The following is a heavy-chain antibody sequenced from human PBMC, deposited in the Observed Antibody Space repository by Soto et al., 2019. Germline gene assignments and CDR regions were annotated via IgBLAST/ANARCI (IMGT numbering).Heavy chain of an antibody. Sequence: EMQLLESGGGLVQPGGSLRLSCVVSGFSFSTYGVTWVRQAPGKGLEWVYGVSGGSGVTHYTDSVKGRFTISGDDSKNTVYLQMHSLRGEDTAVYYCTRWNGYGDLWGQGTLVTVSS. D-gene: IGHD1-1*01. V-gene: IGHV3-23*01. CDR3: TRWNGYGDL. CDR1: GFSFSTYG. CDR2: VSGGSGVT. J-gene: IGHJ5*02.